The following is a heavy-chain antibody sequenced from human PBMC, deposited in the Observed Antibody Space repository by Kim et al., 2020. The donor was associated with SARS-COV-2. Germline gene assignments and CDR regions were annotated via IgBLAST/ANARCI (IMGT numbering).Heavy chain of an antibody. CDR1: GGSISSGGYY. V-gene: IGHV4-31*03. CDR3: ARWDYYDSSGYFLDY. Sequence: SETLSLTCTVSGGSISSGGYYWSWIRQHPGKGLEWIGYIYYSGSTYYNPSLKSRVTISVDTSKNQFSLKLSSVTAADTAVYYCARWDYYDSSGYFLDYWGQGTLVTVSS. CDR2: IYYSGST. J-gene: IGHJ4*02. D-gene: IGHD3-22*01.